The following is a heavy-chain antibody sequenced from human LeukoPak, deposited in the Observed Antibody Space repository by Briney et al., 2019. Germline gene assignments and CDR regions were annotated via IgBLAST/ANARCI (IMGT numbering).Heavy chain of an antibody. D-gene: IGHD1-1*01. V-gene: IGHV3-66*02. CDR2: IYSFGRT. Sequence: GGSLRLSCAASAFTVSGNHMNWVRQAPGKGLEWVSVIYSFGRTHYADSVKGRFTISRDNSRNTLYLQMSSLRADDTAVYYCLPNGPNYFMDVWGQGTTVTVSS. CDR1: AFTVSGNH. J-gene: IGHJ6*03. CDR3: LPNGPNYFMDV.